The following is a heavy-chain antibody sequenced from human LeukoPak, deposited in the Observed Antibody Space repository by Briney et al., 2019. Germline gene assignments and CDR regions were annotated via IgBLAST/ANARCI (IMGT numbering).Heavy chain of an antibody. CDR3: AKDHSIAARCGWFDP. D-gene: IGHD6-6*01. J-gene: IGHJ5*02. CDR2: IYSGGST. Sequence: PGGALILSCAASRFTGSSNYMSGVRQAPGEGLVGGSVIYSGGSTYYADSVKGRFTISRDNSKNTLYLQMNSLRAEDTAVYYCAKDHSIAARCGWFDPWGQGTLLTVSS. CDR1: RFTGSSNY. V-gene: IGHV3-66*02.